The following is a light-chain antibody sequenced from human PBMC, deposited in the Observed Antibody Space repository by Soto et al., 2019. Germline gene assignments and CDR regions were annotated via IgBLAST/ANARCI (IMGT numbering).Light chain of an antibody. CDR3: TSSTSDSLYV. CDR2: KVS. V-gene: IGLV2-14*01. CDR1: SRDVGGNKY. J-gene: IGLJ1*01. Sequence: QSALTQPASLSGSPGQSITISCTGTSRDVGGNKYVSCYQQYPGKVPKLLSNKVSNRPSGVSKRFSVTKFGNTASLPIFRLLAEDEADYFCTSSTSDSLYVFGTGTTVTVL.